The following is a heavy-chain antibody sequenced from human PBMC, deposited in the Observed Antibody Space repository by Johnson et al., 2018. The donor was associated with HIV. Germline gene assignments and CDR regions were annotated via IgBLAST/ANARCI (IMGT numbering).Heavy chain of an antibody. CDR3: ARGGAAAGGAFDI. V-gene: IGHV3-74*03. D-gene: IGHD6-13*01. CDR1: GFTFSSYA. J-gene: IGHJ3*02. Sequence: VQLVESGGGVVRPGGSLRLSCAASGFTFSSYAMSWVRQAPGKGLEWVSRINSDGSSTSYADSVKGRFTISSDHAKHTLYLQMDSLGAEDTAVYFCARGGAAAGGAFDIWGQGTMVTVSS. CDR2: INSDGSST.